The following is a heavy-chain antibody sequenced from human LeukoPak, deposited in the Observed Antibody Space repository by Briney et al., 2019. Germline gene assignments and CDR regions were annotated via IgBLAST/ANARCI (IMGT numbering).Heavy chain of an antibody. CDR3: ASGSGWVFDY. J-gene: IGHJ4*02. CDR2: MKEDGSEK. D-gene: IGHD6-19*01. Sequence: GGSLRLSCAAPGFTFSSYWMSWVRQAPGKGLEWVAIMKEDGSEKYNVDSVKGRFTISRDIAKNSLFLQMNSLRAEDTAVYYCASGSGWVFDYWGQGTLVTVSS. CDR1: GFTFSSYW. V-gene: IGHV3-7*01.